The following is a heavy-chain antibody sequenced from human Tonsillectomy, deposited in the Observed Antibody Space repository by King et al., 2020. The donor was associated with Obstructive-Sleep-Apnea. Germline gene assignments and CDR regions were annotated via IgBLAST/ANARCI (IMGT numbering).Heavy chain of an antibody. V-gene: IGHV3-49*03. D-gene: IGHD2-2*01. CDR1: GFTFGDYG. Sequence: VQLVESGGGLVQPGRSLRLSCTTSGFTFGDYGMSWFRQVPGKGLEWLGFIRSEDYGGTTEYASSVKGRFTISRDNSKSIVYLQVDRLKTEETAVYFCSRTILPAAMKSLWFYYGMDVWGQGTTVTVSS. CDR3: SRTILPAAMKSLWFYYGMDV. J-gene: IGHJ6*02. CDR2: IRSEDYGGTT.